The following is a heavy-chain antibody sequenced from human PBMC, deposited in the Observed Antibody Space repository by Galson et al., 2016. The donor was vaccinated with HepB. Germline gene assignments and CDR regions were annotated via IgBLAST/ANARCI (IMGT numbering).Heavy chain of an antibody. J-gene: IGHJ4*02. V-gene: IGHV6-1*01. CDR2: TYYRSEWKN. CDR1: GDSVSSNIAA. CDR3: ARMAMDVSPT. Sequence: CAISGDSVSSNIAAWSWIRQSPSRGLEWLGRTYYRSEWKNDYAESMKSRITINPDTSKNQFSLQLKSVTPEDTAVYYCARMAMDVSPTWGQGMLVTVSS. D-gene: IGHD2-2*03.